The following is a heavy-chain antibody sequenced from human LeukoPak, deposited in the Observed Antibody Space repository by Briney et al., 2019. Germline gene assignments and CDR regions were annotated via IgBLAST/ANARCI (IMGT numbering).Heavy chain of an antibody. CDR2: VSDSGGST. J-gene: IGHJ4*02. CDR3: ARLYSSLLDY. V-gene: IGHV3-23*01. CDR1: GFTFSSYA. D-gene: IGHD6-13*01. Sequence: TGGSLRLSCAASGFTFSSYAMSWVRQAPGKGLEWVSTVSDSGGSTYYADSVKGRFTISRDNSKNTLYLQMNSLRAEDTAVYYCARLYSSLLDYWGQGTLVTVSS.